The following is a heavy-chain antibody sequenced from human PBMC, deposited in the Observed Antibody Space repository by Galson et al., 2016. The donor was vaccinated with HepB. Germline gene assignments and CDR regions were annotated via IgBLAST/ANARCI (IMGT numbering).Heavy chain of an antibody. D-gene: IGHD1-20*01. CDR3: ARAVTGTTFDY. V-gene: IGHV4-4*02. CDR1: GASITSDSW. Sequence: EPLSLTCSVSGASITSDSWWSWVRQPPEKGLEWIGEVFHSGRNNFNPSLKSRRTISVDKSKNDFSLNLSSVTAADTAIYYCARAVTGTTFDYWGQGTLVTVSS. J-gene: IGHJ4*02. CDR2: VFHSGRN.